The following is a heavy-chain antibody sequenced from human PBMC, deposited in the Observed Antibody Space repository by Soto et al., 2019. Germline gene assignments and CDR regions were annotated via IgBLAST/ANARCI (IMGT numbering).Heavy chain of an antibody. Sequence: SETLSLTCAVSGGSISSSNWWSWVRQPPGKGLEWIGEIYHSGSTYYNLSLKSRVTISVDKSKNQFSLKLSSVTAADTAVYFCARLPGYCSGDSCRIDYWGQGTLVTVSS. CDR3: ARLPGYCSGDSCRIDY. CDR1: GGSISSSNW. J-gene: IGHJ4*02. D-gene: IGHD2-15*01. CDR2: IYHSGST. V-gene: IGHV4-4*02.